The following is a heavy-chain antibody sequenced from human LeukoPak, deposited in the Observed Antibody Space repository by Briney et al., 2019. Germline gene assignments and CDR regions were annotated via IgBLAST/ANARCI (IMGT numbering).Heavy chain of an antibody. Sequence: SRTLSLTCTVSGGSISSGGYYWSWIRQPPGKGLEWIGYIYHSGSTYYNPSLKSRVTISIDTSKNQFSLKLSSVTASDTAVYYCARHQWVPAFDIWGQGTMVTVSS. V-gene: IGHV4-30-2*01. CDR1: GGSISSGGYY. D-gene: IGHD1-26*01. J-gene: IGHJ3*02. CDR2: IYHSGST. CDR3: ARHQWVPAFDI.